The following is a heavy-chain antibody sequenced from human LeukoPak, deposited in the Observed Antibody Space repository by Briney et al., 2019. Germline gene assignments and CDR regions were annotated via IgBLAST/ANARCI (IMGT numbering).Heavy chain of an antibody. V-gene: IGHV4-4*07. CDR1: GGSISSYH. CDR3: ASEYYYDTSGYYSLAS. J-gene: IGHJ4*02. Sequence: SETLSLTCTVSGGSISSYHWSWIRQPAGKGLEWIGRIYTSGSTNYNPSLKSRVTMSVDTSKNQFSLKLRSVTAADTAVYYCASEYYYDTSGYYSLASWGQGHLVTVSS. CDR2: IYTSGST. D-gene: IGHD3-22*01.